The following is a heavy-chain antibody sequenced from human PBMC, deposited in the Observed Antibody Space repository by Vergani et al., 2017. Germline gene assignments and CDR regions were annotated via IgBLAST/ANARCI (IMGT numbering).Heavy chain of an antibody. J-gene: IGHJ4*02. CDR2: ISSSSSTI. CDR1: GFTFSSYS. V-gene: IGHV3-48*01. CDR3: AREGGSFSRRQNYFDY. Sequence: EVQLVESGGGLVQPGGSLRLSCAASGFTFSSYSMNWVRQAPGKGLEWVSYISSSSSTIYYADSGKGRFTISRDKAKNSLYLQMNSLRAEDTAVYYCAREGGSFSRRQNYFDYWGQGTLVTVSS. D-gene: IGHD1-26*01.